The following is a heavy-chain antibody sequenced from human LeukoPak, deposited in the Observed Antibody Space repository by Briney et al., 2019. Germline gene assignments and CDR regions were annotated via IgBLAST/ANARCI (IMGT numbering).Heavy chain of an antibody. Sequence: ASETLSLTCTVSGGSISSYYWSWIRQPPGKGLEWIGYFYYSGSTNYNPSLKSRVTISVDTSKNQFSLKLSSVTAADTAVYYCARLHYDSSGLRAFDYWGQGTLVTVSS. D-gene: IGHD3-22*01. CDR2: FYYSGST. CDR3: ARLHYDSSGLRAFDY. CDR1: GGSISSYY. J-gene: IGHJ4*02. V-gene: IGHV4-59*08.